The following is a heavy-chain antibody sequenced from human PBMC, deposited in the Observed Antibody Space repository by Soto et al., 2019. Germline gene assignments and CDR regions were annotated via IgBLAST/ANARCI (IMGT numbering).Heavy chain of an antibody. CDR1: GGSISSSSYY. CDR2: IYYSGST. D-gene: IGHD3-10*01. V-gene: IGHV4-39*01. CDR3: ASYPPMVRGVKIGVFDY. Sequence: QLQLQESGPGLVKPSETLSLTCTVSGGSISSSSYYWGWIRQPPGKGLEWIGSIYYSGSTYYNPSLKSRVTISVDTSKNQFSLKLSSVTAADTAVYYCASYPPMVRGVKIGVFDYWGQGTLVTVSS. J-gene: IGHJ4*02.